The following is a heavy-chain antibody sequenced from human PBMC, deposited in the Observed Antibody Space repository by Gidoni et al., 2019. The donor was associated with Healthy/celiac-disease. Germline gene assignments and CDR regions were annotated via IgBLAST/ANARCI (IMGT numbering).Heavy chain of an antibody. V-gene: IGHV3-21*01. J-gene: IGHJ4*02. Sequence: EVQLVESGGGLVKPGGSLRLSCAPSGVTSGTYSRNWVRQAPGKGLEWVSSISSSSSYIYYADSVKGRFTISRDNAKNSLYLQMNSLRAEDTAVYYCARDGGPYDFWSRFDYWGQGTLVTVSS. CDR3: ARDGGPYDFWSRFDY. CDR2: ISSSSSYI. D-gene: IGHD3-3*01. CDR1: GVTSGTYS.